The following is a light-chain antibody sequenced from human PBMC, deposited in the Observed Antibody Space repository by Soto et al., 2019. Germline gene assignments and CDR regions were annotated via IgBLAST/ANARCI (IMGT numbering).Light chain of an antibody. CDR1: QTVSTY. J-gene: IGKJ4*01. V-gene: IGKV3-11*01. Sequence: IVLTQSPATLSLSPGARATLSCRARQTVSTYLSWYQHKPGQPPRLLIYGASNRATGIPARFSGSGSGTDFTLTISSLEHEDSAVYYCQQRYNWLTFGGGTKVEIK. CDR3: QQRYNWLT. CDR2: GAS.